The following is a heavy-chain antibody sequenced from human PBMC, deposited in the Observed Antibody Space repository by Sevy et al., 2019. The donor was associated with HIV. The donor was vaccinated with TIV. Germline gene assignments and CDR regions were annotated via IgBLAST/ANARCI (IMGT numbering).Heavy chain of an antibody. CDR2: ISYDGSNK. CDR3: ARVKTVGAPFDY. CDR1: GFTFSSYA. V-gene: IGHV3-30-3*01. J-gene: IGHJ4*02. Sequence: GGSLRLSCAASGFTFSSYAMHWFRQAPGKGLEWVAVISYDGSNKYYADSVKGRFTISRDNSKNTLYLQMNSLRAEDTAVYYCARVKTVGAPFDYWGQGTLVTVSS. D-gene: IGHD1-26*01.